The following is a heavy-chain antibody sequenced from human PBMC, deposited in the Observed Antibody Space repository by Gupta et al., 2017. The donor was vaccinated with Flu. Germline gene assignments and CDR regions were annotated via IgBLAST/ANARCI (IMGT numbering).Heavy chain of an antibody. J-gene: IGHJ4*02. CDR3: AKGAVATISRFSYFDS. Sequence: DVHLLESGGGLVQPGGSLRLSCAASGFTFSTYAMNWVRQAPGKGLEWVSTISRSGDGTSHAASVKGRFTISRDNSKNTLSLHMNSLRADDTAIYYCAKGAVATISRFSYFDSWGQGTLVTVSS. CDR1: GFTFSTYA. D-gene: IGHD5-12*01. V-gene: IGHV3-23*01. CDR2: ISRSGDGT.